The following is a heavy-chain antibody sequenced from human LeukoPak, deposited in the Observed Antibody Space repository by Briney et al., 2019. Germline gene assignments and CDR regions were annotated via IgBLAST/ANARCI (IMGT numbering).Heavy chain of an antibody. D-gene: IGHD6-19*01. CDR3: AKAKPPTYARGWFWDY. Sequence: PGGSLRLSCVASGFTFSTYAMSWVRQAPGKGLEWVSGISGGGGSTYFADSVKGRFTISRDNSRNTLYLLMNSLRADDAAIYYCAKAKPPTYARGWFWDYWGQETLVTVSA. J-gene: IGHJ4*02. CDR2: ISGGGGST. CDR1: GFTFSTYA. V-gene: IGHV3-23*01.